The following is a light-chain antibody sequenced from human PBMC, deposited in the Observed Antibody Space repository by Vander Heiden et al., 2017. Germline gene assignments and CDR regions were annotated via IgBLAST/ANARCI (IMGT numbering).Light chain of an antibody. J-gene: IGLJ1*01. V-gene: IGLV1-51*01. CDR2: DNN. Sequence: HSVLTQPPPVSAPPGQTVTISCSGSSSNIGNNYVSWYQQLPGTDPKLLIYDNNKRPSGIPDRFSGSKSGTSATLGITGLQTGDEADYYCGTWDSSLSAGVFGTGTKVTVL. CDR3: GTWDSSLSAGV. CDR1: SSNIGNNY.